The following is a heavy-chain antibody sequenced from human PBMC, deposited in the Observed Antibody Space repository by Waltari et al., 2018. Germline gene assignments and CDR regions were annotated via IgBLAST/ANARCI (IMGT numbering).Heavy chain of an antibody. CDR2: INPNNGVT. J-gene: IGHJ5*02. CDR3: ARLGVDSGYDVGP. CDR1: GNTFVGYY. Sequence: VQLVQSGAEVKRPGASVKVSCKASGNTFVGYYIHWVRQAPGQGLEWMGWINPNNGVTQYAQRFRDRVTLTRDTSIDTAYMEVNSLRSDDTAVYFCARLGVDSGYDVGPWGQGTLVAVSS. V-gene: IGHV1-2*02. D-gene: IGHD5-12*01.